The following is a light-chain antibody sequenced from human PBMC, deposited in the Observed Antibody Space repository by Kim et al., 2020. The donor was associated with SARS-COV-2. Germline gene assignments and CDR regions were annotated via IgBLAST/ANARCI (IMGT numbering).Light chain of an antibody. J-gene: IGLJ3*02. CDR3: PAYDTGLSAVV. Sequence: RVIVFCSGSGCTHVAGIYVHWYQQLPGAAPKLLIYHNAKRPSGVPDRFSGSKSGTAASLAISGLLAEDEADYYCPAYDTGLSAVVFGGGTQLTVL. CDR2: HNA. V-gene: IGLV1-40*01. CDR1: GCTHVAGIY.